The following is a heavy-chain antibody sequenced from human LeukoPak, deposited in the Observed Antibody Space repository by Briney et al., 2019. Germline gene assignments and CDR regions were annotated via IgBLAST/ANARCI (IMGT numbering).Heavy chain of an antibody. J-gene: IGHJ4*02. Sequence: GGSLRLSCAASGFTFSNACMSWLRQAPGKGLELVGRIKSKTDGCTTDYAAPVKGRFTISRNDSKNTLYLQMNSLKTEDTAVYYCTTDGYSGSSDYWGQGTLVTVSS. CDR2: IKSKTDGCTT. V-gene: IGHV3-15*01. D-gene: IGHD1-26*01. CDR3: TTDGYSGSSDY. CDR1: GFTFSNAC.